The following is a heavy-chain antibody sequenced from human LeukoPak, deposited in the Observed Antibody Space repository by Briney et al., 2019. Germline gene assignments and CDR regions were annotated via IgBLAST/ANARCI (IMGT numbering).Heavy chain of an antibody. Sequence: GGSLRLSCAASGFTFSSYSMNWVRQAPGKGLEWVSYISSSSSTIYYADSVKGRFTISRDNAKNSLYLQMNSLRDEDTAVYYCARDQGSSWYGDYYYYYGMDVWGQGTTVTVSS. V-gene: IGHV3-48*02. J-gene: IGHJ6*02. CDR1: GFTFSSYS. D-gene: IGHD6-13*01. CDR2: ISSSSSTI. CDR3: ARDQGSSWYGDYYYYYGMDV.